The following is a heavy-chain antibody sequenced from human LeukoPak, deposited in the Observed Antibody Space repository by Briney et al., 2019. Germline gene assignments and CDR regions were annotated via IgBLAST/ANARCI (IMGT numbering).Heavy chain of an antibody. Sequence: PSETLSLTCTVSGGSISSYYWSWIRQPPGKGLEWIGWSYHRGSTSYNPSLKSRVAISVDTSKNQFSLKLSSVTAADTAVYYCARGMTTVTTWWFDPWGQGTLVTVSS. CDR3: ARGMTTVTTWWFDP. V-gene: IGHV4-59*01. D-gene: IGHD4-17*01. J-gene: IGHJ5*02. CDR2: SYHRGST. CDR1: GGSISSYY.